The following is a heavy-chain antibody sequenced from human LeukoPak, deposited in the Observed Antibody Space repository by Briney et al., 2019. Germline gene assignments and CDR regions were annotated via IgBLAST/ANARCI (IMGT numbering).Heavy chain of an antibody. Sequence: GESLKISCKGSGYSFTSYWIGWVRQMPGKGLEWMGIIYPGDSDTRYSPSFQGQVTISADKSTSTAYLQWSSLKASDTAMYYCARRYYDFWSGYSHPTYYFDYWGQGTLVTVSS. CDR2: IYPGDSDT. J-gene: IGHJ4*02. D-gene: IGHD3-3*01. CDR1: GYSFTSYW. V-gene: IGHV5-51*01. CDR3: ARRYYDFWSGYSHPTYYFDY.